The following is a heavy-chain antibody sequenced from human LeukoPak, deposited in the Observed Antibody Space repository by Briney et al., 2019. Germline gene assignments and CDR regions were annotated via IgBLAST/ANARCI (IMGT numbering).Heavy chain of an antibody. CDR2: IYYSGST. CDR3: AREPEKQWHY. Sequence: PSETLSLTCTVSGGSISSSSYYWGWIRQPPGKGLEWIGSIYYSGSTYYNPSLKSRVTISVDTSKNQFSLKLSSVTAADTAVYYCAREPEKQWHYWGHGTMVTVSS. V-gene: IGHV4-39*07. D-gene: IGHD6-19*01. J-gene: IGHJ3*01. CDR1: GGSISSSSYY.